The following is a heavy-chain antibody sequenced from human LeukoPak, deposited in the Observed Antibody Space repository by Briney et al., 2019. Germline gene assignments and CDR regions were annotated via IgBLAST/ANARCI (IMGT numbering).Heavy chain of an antibody. D-gene: IGHD1-7*01. CDR1: GFTFSSSA. J-gene: IGHJ4*02. Sequence: GGSLRLSCAASGFTFSSSAMSWVRQAPGKGLYWVSAISGSSTGTYYADSVKGRFTISRDNSKNTLYLQMNSLRAEDTAVYYCAKEGGTGTRFDYWGQGTLVTVSS. CDR2: ISGSSTGT. V-gene: IGHV3-23*01. CDR3: AKEGGTGTRFDY.